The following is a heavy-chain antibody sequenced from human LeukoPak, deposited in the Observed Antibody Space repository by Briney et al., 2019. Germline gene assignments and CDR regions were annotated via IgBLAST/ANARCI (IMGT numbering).Heavy chain of an antibody. CDR2: ISGSDGST. V-gene: IGHV3-23*01. CDR3: AKLRYVDY. D-gene: IGHD5-12*01. J-gene: IGHJ4*02. CDR1: GLTFSSYA. Sequence: GGSLRLSWAASGLTFSSYAMSWVRQAPGKGLEWVSAISGSDGSTYYADSVKGRFTISRDNAKNTLYLQMNSLRAEDTAVYYCAKLRYVDYWGQGTLVTVSS.